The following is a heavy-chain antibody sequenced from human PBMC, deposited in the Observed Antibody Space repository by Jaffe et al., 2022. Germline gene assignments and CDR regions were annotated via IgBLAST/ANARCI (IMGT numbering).Heavy chain of an antibody. CDR3: ARTVTYYYDSSGYY. CDR2: IYHSGST. Sequence: QVQLQESGPGLVKPSETLSLTCAVSGYSISSGYYWGWIRQPPGKGLEWIGSIYHSGSTYYNPSLKSRVTISVDTSKNQFSLKLSSVTAADTAVYYCARTVTYYYDSSGYYWGQGTLVTVSS. V-gene: IGHV4-38-2*01. CDR1: GYSISSGYY. D-gene: IGHD3-22*01. J-gene: IGHJ4*02.